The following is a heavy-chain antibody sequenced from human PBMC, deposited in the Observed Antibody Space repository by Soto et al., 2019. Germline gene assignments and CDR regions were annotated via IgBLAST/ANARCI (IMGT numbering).Heavy chain of an antibody. V-gene: IGHV1-2*02. CDR2: INPNSGGT. D-gene: IGHD5-12*01. CDR1: GYTFTGYY. Sequence: ASVKVSCKASGYTFTGYYMHWVRQAPGQGLEWMGWINPNSGGTNYAQKFQGRVTMTRDTSISTAYMELSRLRSDDTAVYYCARDYQNTDRYSGYDWALYHYYYYGLEVRGQGPTVTGSS. CDR3: ARDYQNTDRYSGYDWALYHYYYYGLEV. J-gene: IGHJ6*02.